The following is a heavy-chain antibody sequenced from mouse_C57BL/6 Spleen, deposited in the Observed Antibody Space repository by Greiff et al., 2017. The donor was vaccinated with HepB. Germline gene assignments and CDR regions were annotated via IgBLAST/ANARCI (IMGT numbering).Heavy chain of an antibody. CDR1: GYTFTSYW. CDR3: ARGGLTGTSFAY. CDR2: IYPSDSET. V-gene: IGHV1-61*01. J-gene: IGHJ3*01. D-gene: IGHD4-1*01. Sequence: VQLQQPGAELVRPGSSVKLSCKASGYTFTSYWMDWVKQRPGQGLEWIGNIYPSDSETHYNQKFKDKATLTVDKSSSTAYMPLSSLTSEDSAVYYCARGGLTGTSFAYWGQGTLVTVSA.